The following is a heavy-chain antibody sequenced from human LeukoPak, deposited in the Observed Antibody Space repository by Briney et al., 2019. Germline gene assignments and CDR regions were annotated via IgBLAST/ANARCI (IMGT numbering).Heavy chain of an antibody. D-gene: IGHD6-6*01. Sequence: PGGSLRLSCAASGFTFRSYTIHWVRQAPGKGLEWVSSISAVGTYIYYADSVKGRFTISRDNVEKSAYLELSGLTGQDTAIYYCARGDIAGRAVYYYYMDVWGKGTTVTVSS. CDR3: ARGDIAGRAVYYYYMDV. V-gene: IGHV3-21*01. J-gene: IGHJ6*03. CDR1: GFTFRSYT. CDR2: ISAVGTYI.